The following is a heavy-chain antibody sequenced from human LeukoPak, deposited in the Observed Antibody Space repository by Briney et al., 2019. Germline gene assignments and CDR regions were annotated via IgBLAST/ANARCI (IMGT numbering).Heavy chain of an antibody. J-gene: IGHJ4*02. CDR3: ARDSRAYSYDSSGVFDY. CDR1: GFTFSSYS. CDR2: ISSSSSTI. V-gene: IGHV3-48*04. D-gene: IGHD3-22*01. Sequence: PGGSLRLSCAASGFTFSSYSMNWVRQAPGKGLEWVSYISSSSSTIYYADSVKGRFTISRDNAKNSLYLQMNRLRAEATAVYYCARDSRAYSYDSSGVFDYWGQGTLVTVSS.